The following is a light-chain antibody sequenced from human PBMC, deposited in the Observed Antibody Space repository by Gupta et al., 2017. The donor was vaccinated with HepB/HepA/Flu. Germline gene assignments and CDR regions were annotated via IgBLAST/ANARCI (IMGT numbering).Light chain of an antibody. CDR1: SSDVGAYNF. CDR2: DVS. Sequence: QSALTQPASVSGSPGQSTTISCTGTSSDVGAYNFVSWYQKHPGKAPKLMIYDVSNRPSGVSNRFSGSKSGNTASLTISGLQAEDEADYYCSSYTSSSTWVFGGGTTLTVL. J-gene: IGLJ3*02. V-gene: IGLV2-14*01. CDR3: SSYTSSSTWV.